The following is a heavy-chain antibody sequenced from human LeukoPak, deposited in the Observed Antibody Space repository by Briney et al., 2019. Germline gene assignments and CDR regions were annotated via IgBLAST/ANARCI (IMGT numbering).Heavy chain of an antibody. CDR3: ARQYYPSGYSPYYYYGMDV. CDR1: GGSISSYY. D-gene: IGHD3-22*01. Sequence: SETLSLTCTVSGGSISSYYWSWIRQPPGKGLEWIGYIYYSGSTNYNPSLKSRVTISVDTSKNQFSLKLSSVTAADTAVYYCARQYYPSGYSPYYYYGMDVWGQGTTVTVSS. J-gene: IGHJ6*02. V-gene: IGHV4-59*08. CDR2: IYYSGST.